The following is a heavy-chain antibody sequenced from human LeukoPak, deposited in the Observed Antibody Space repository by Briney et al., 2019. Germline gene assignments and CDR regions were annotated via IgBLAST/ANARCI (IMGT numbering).Heavy chain of an antibody. V-gene: IGHV3-23*01. CDR3: AKDLYLRDFWNGYFDY. Sequence: GGSLRLSCAASGFTFSSYAMSWVRQAPGKGLEWVSAISGSGGSTYYADSVKGRFTISRDNSKNTLYLQMNSLRAEDTAVYYCAKDLYLRDFWNGYFDYWGQGIPVTVSS. CDR2: ISGSGGST. CDR1: GFTFSSYA. J-gene: IGHJ4*02. D-gene: IGHD3-3*01.